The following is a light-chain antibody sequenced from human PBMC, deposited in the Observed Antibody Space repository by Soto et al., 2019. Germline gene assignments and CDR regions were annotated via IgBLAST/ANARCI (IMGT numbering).Light chain of an antibody. V-gene: IGLV2-14*01. J-gene: IGLJ1*01. CDR1: SSDIGGYNY. CDR3: GSYTISSARYV. Sequence: QSALTQPASVSGSPGQSITISCTGTSSDIGGYNYVSWYQQYPAKAPKLMIYEVNNRPSGVSDRFSGSKSGNTASLTISGLQGEDEADYFCGSYTISSARYVFGTGTKLTVL. CDR2: EVN.